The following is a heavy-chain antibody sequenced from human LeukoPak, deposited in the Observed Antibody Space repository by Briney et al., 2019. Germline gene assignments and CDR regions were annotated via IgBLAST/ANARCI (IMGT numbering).Heavy chain of an antibody. J-gene: IGHJ6*03. V-gene: IGHV4-61*02. D-gene: IGHD5-18*01. Sequence: SQTLSLTCTVSGGSISSGSYYWSWIRQPAGKGLEWIGRIYTSGSTNYNPSLKSRVTISVDTSKNQFSLKLSSVTAADTAVYYCARDAIGCSYGQYYYYYMDVWGKGTTVTIS. CDR1: GGSISSGSYY. CDR3: ARDAIGCSYGQYYYYYMDV. CDR2: IYTSGST.